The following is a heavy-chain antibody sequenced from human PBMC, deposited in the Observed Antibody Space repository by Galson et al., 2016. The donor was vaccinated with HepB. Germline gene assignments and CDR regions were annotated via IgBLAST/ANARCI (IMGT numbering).Heavy chain of an antibody. Sequence: SLRLSCAVSGFTFEDYAMHWVRQTPGKGLEWVSTISWNNKSIAYADFVKGRFTISRNNAKNTLYLQMNSLRAEDTAVYYCASLATVTTRYYYYGLDVWGKGTTVTVSS. CDR3: ASLATVTTRYYYYGLDV. CDR1: GFTFEDYA. J-gene: IGHJ6*04. CDR2: ISWNNKSI. V-gene: IGHV3-9*01. D-gene: IGHD4-17*01.